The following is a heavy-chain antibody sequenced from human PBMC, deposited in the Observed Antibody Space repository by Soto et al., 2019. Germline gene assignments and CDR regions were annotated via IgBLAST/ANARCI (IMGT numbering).Heavy chain of an antibody. Sequence: QVQLQESGPGLVKPSGTLSLTCAVSGDSVSSPYYWCWVRQSPGKGLEWIGEVFHTGTTSYNPSLRRRVTISMDKSINQFSLALSSVTAADTAVYYCARSAGWYAIHAWGPGTLVIVSS. V-gene: IGHV4-4*02. CDR3: ARSAGWYAIHA. J-gene: IGHJ5*02. CDR2: VFHTGTT. D-gene: IGHD6-19*01. CDR1: GDSVSSPYY.